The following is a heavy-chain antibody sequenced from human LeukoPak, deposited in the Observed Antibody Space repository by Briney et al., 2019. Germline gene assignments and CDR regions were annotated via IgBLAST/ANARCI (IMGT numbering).Heavy chain of an antibody. J-gene: IGHJ5*02. CDR1: GGSISSYY. CDR2: IHYSGST. CDR3: ARERAGYQLPIMRRYNWFDP. D-gene: IGHD2-2*01. Sequence: PSETLSLTCTVSGGSISSYYWSWIRQPPGKGLEWIGYIHYSGSTNYNPSLKSRVTISVDTSKNQFSLKLSSVTAADTAVYYCARERAGYQLPIMRRYNWFDPWGQGTLVTVSS. V-gene: IGHV4-59*01.